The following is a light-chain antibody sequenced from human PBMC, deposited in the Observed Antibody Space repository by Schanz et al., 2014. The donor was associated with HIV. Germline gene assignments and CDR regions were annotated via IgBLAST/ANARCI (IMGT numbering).Light chain of an antibody. CDR2: DVS. J-gene: IGLJ1*01. CDR3: SSYTSSGTQV. CDR1: SSDVGSYDL. V-gene: IGLV2-14*03. Sequence: QSALTQPASVSGSPGQSITISCTGTSSDVGSYDLVSWYQQHPGRAPKLMISDVSSRPSGVSSRFSGSKSGNTASLTISGLQAEDEADYYCSSYTSSGTQVFGTGTKLTVL.